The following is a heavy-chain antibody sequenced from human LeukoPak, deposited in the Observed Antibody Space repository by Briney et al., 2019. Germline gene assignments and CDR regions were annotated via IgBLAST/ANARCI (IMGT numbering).Heavy chain of an antibody. J-gene: IGHJ4*02. Sequence: GASVKVSCKASGYTFTGYYMHWVRQAPGQGLEWMGWINPNSGGTNYAQKFQGRVTITADESTSTAYMELSSLRSEDTAVYYCARVGVRGAEPFDYWGQGTLVTVSS. CDR1: GYTFTGYY. V-gene: IGHV1-2*02. CDR3: ARVGVRGAEPFDY. D-gene: IGHD3-10*01. CDR2: INPNSGGT.